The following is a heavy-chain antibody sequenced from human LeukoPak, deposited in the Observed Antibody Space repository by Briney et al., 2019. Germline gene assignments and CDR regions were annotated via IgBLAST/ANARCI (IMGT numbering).Heavy chain of an antibody. CDR1: GFTFGTYW. Sequence: PGGSLRLSCEASGFTFGTYWMSWVRQAPGKGLEWVANIKSDGSEKYYADSVKGRFTISRDNVKKSLYMQMNSLRAEDTAVYYCARSPTYYDFWSGYKFIDYWGQGTLVTVFS. CDR3: ARSPTYYDFWSGYKFIDY. V-gene: IGHV3-7*01. J-gene: IGHJ4*02. CDR2: IKSDGSEK. D-gene: IGHD3-3*01.